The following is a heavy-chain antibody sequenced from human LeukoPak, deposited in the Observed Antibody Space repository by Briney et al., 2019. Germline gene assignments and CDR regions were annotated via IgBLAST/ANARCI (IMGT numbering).Heavy chain of an antibody. D-gene: IGHD3-22*01. CDR1: GYSFTSYW. Sequence: GESLKISCKGSGYSFTSYWIGWVRQMPGKGLEWMGIIYPGDSDTRYSPSFQGQVTISADKSISTAYLQWSSLKASDTAMYYCARASYYYDSSGYYVFPSFFDYWGQGTLVTVSS. J-gene: IGHJ4*02. V-gene: IGHV5-51*01. CDR3: ARASYYYDSSGYYVFPSFFDY. CDR2: IYPGDSDT.